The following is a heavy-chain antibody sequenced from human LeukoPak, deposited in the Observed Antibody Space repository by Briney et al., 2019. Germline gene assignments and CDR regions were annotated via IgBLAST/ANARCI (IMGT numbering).Heavy chain of an antibody. V-gene: IGHV3-30-3*01. CDR3: AISIDCGAPFDY. CDR2: ISYDGSNK. D-gene: IGHD4-17*01. Sequence: PGGSLRLSCAASGFTFSSYAMHWVRQAPGKGLEWVAVISYDGSNKYYADSVKGRFTISRDNSKNTLYLQMNSLRAEDTAVYYCAISIDCGAPFDYWGQGTLVTVSS. J-gene: IGHJ4*02. CDR1: GFTFSSYA.